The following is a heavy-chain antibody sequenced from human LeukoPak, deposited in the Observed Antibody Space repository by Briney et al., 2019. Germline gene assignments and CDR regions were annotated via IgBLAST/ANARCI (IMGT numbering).Heavy chain of an antibody. CDR1: GFTFSSYA. CDR2: ISYDGSNK. Sequence: GRSLRLSCAASGFTFSSYAMHWVCQAPGKGLEWVAVISYDGSNKFYADSVKGRFTISRDNSKNTLYLQMNSLRAEDTAVYYCARCPQPWLSWYFDLWGRGTLVTVSS. J-gene: IGHJ2*01. D-gene: IGHD3-9*01. CDR3: ARCPQPWLSWYFDL. V-gene: IGHV3-30*01.